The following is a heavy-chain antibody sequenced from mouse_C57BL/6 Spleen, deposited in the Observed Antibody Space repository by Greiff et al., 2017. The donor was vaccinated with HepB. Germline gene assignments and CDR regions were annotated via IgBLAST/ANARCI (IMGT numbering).Heavy chain of an antibody. CDR2: ISGGGGNT. CDR3: ARHPHYYGSSYYAMDY. Sequence: EVQLVESGGGLVKPGGSLKLSCAASGFTFSSYTMSWVRQTPEKRLEWVATISGGGGNTYYPDSVKGRFTISRDNAKNTLYLQMSSLRSEDTALYYCARHPHYYGSSYYAMDYWGQGTSVTVSS. V-gene: IGHV5-9*01. D-gene: IGHD1-1*01. J-gene: IGHJ4*01. CDR1: GFTFSSYT.